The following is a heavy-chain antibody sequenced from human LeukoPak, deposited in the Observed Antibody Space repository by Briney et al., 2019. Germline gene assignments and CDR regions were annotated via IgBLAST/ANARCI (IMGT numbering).Heavy chain of an antibody. D-gene: IGHD2-15*01. Sequence: VKVSCKASGYTFTSYDINWVRQATGQGLEWMGWMNPNSGNTGYAQEFQGRVTMTRNTSISTAYMELSSLRSEDTAVYYCARRKYCSGGSCSPVFYYWGQGTLVTVSS. CDR1: GYTFTSYD. V-gene: IGHV1-8*01. J-gene: IGHJ4*02. CDR3: ARRKYCSGGSCSPVFYY. CDR2: MNPNSGNT.